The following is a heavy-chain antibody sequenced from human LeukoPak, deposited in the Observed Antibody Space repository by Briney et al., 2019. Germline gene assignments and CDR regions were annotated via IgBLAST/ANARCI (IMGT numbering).Heavy chain of an antibody. D-gene: IGHD1-1*01. Sequence: GGSLRLSCSASQFTCKNCYMTWVRQAPGKGPQWVAVISYAGNNSYYADSGKGRFTVFRDNSKNTAFLQMKNLGDEDTAVYYSASPTIRNVFDIWGQGTMVTVSS. CDR2: ISYAGNNS. V-gene: IGHV3-30*03. CDR1: QFTCKNCY. CDR3: ASPTIRNVFDI. J-gene: IGHJ3*02.